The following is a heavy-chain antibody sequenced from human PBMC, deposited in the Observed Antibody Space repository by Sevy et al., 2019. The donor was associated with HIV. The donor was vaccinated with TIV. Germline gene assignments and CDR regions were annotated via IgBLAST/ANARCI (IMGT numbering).Heavy chain of an antibody. CDR2: ISWNSGSI. CDR3: AKEPIAAPPGFYGMDV. J-gene: IGHJ6*02. Sequence: GGSLRLSCAASGFTFDDYAMHWVRQALGKGLEWVSGISWNSGSIGYADSVKGRFTISRDNAKNSLYLQTNSLRAEDTALYYGAKEPIAAPPGFYGMDVWGQGTTVTVSS. CDR1: GFTFDDYA. D-gene: IGHD6-13*01. V-gene: IGHV3-9*01.